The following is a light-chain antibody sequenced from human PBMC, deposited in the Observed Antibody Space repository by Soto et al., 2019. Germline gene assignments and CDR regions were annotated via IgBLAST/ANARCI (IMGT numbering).Light chain of an antibody. CDR3: QQYTGT. CDR1: QSISSW. Sequence: DIQMTQSPSTLSASVGDKVTITCRASQSISSWLAWYQQKPGKAPKLLIYDASSLESEVPSRFSGSGSGTEFTLTISSLQPDDFATYYCQQYTGTFGQGTKVEIK. J-gene: IGKJ1*01. CDR2: DAS. V-gene: IGKV1-5*01.